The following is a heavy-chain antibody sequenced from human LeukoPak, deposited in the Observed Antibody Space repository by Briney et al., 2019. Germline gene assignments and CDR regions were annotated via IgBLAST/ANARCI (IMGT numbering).Heavy chain of an antibody. Sequence: PGGSLRLSCAASGFTFSSYSMNWVRQAPGKGLEWVSYISSSSSTIYYVDSVKGRFTVSRDNAKNSLYLQMNSLRAEDTAVYYCARIFYGSSSGPYDYWGQGILVTVSS. D-gene: IGHD3-10*01. CDR3: ARIFYGSSSGPYDY. CDR1: GFTFSSYS. J-gene: IGHJ4*02. CDR2: ISSSSSTI. V-gene: IGHV3-48*01.